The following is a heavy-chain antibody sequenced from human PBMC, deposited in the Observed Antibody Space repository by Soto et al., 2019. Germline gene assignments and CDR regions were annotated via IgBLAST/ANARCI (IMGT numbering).Heavy chain of an antibody. CDR2: IIPIFGTA. Sequence: QVQLVQSGAEVKKPGSSVKVSCKASGGTFSSYAISWVRQAPGQGLEWMGGIIPIFGTANYAQKFQGRVTINADESTSTAYMELSSLRSEDTAVYYCARVKADYYDSSGYPSPGAFDIWGQGTMVTVSS. CDR1: GGTFSSYA. D-gene: IGHD3-22*01. CDR3: ARVKADYYDSSGYPSPGAFDI. J-gene: IGHJ3*02. V-gene: IGHV1-69*01.